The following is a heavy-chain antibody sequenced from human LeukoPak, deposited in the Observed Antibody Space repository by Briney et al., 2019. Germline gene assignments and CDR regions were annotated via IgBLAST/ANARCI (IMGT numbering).Heavy chain of an antibody. CDR2: IKRDGSEK. D-gene: IGHD6-19*01. J-gene: IGHJ4*02. Sequence: PGGSLRLSCAASGFTFSDHWMSWVRQAPGKGLEWVANIKRDGSEKYHVDPVKGRFTISRDNTKNSLYLQMNSLRAEDTAVYYCARESTTGWYYFDYWGQGILVTVSS. CDR3: ARESTTGWYYFDY. V-gene: IGHV3-7*01. CDR1: GFTFSDHW.